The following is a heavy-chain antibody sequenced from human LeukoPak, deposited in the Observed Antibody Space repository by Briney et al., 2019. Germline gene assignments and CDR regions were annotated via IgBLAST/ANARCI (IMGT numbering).Heavy chain of an antibody. CDR3: AREQGSTMVRGPVDY. J-gene: IGHJ4*02. CDR1: GYTLTDYY. Sequence: ASVKVSCKASGYTLTDYYMHWVRQAPGQGLEWMGRINPNSGGTNYAQKFQGRVTMTRDTSISTVYMELSRLRSEDTAVYFCAREQGSTMVRGPVDYWGQGTLVTVSS. D-gene: IGHD3-10*01. V-gene: IGHV1-2*06. CDR2: INPNSGGT.